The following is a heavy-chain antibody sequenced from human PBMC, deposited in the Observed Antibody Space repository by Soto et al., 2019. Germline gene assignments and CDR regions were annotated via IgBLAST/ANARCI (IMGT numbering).Heavy chain of an antibody. V-gene: IGHV5-51*01. CDR3: ARLGADCSGGSCYEHLDY. CDR1: EYSFTSYW. D-gene: IGHD2-15*01. CDR2: IYPGDSDT. Sequence: GESLKISCKGSEYSFTSYWIGWVRQMPGKGLEWMGIIYPGDSDTRYSPSFQGQVTISADKSISTAYLQWSSLKASDTAMYYCARLGADCSGGSCYEHLDYWGQGTLVTVSS. J-gene: IGHJ4*02.